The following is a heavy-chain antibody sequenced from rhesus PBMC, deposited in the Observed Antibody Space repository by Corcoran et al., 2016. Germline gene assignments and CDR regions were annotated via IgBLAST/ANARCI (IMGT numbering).Heavy chain of an antibody. CDR1: GGSISSNY. J-gene: IGHJ4*01. D-gene: IGHD2-15*01. CDR2: IYCSGGST. V-gene: IGHV4-160*01. Sequence: QVQLQESGPGLVKPSETLSLTCAVSGGSISSNYVTWIRTAPRTRREWIGRIYCSGGSTDYNPSLKSRVTISTDTAKNQFSLKLSSVTAADTAVYYCASLGYCSSTYCSHLDYWGQGVLVTVSS. CDR3: ASLGYCSSTYCSHLDY.